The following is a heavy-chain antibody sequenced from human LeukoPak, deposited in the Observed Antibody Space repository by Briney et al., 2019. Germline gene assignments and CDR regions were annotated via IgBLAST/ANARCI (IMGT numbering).Heavy chain of an antibody. CDR3: ARDPPRRYDL. V-gene: IGHV3-7*01. CDR1: GFTVSSNE. Sequence: GGSLRLSCAASGFTVSSNEMSWVRQAPGKGLEWVASINLDGSEKFYVDSVKGRFTISRDNPKNSLYLQMNSLRPEDTAVYYCARDPPRRYDLWGQGTLVTVSS. CDR2: INLDGSEK. J-gene: IGHJ5*02.